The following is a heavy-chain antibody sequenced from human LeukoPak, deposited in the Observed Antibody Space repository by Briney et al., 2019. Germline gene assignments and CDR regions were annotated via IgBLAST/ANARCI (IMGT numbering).Heavy chain of an antibody. CDR1: GFNVNINY. Sequence: GGSLRLSCAASGFNVNINYMNWVRQAPGKGLEWVSVIYSSGSTSYADSVKGRFTISRDNSKNTVYLQMNSLRVEDTAVYFCARGYGHYDAFDIWGQGTTVTVSS. D-gene: IGHD4-17*01. CDR2: IYSSGST. J-gene: IGHJ3*02. V-gene: IGHV3-53*01. CDR3: ARGYGHYDAFDI.